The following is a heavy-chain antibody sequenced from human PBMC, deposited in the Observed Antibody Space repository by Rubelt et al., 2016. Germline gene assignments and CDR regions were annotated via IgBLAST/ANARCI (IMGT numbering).Heavy chain of an antibody. J-gene: IGHJ4*02. Sequence: QITLKESGPTLVKPTQTLTLTCTFSGFSLSTNGVGVGWVRQPPGTALEWLAVIYYDNDKRSRPSLKTRLHITKDTSKNQVLPTMTNMHPVDTDTYYCAHRNYVSYDSSGYKPFDYWGQGTLVTVSS. CDR1: GFSLSTNGVG. V-gene: IGHV2-5*02. CDR3: AHRNYVSYDSSGYKPFDY. CDR2: IYYDNDK. D-gene: IGHD3-22*01.